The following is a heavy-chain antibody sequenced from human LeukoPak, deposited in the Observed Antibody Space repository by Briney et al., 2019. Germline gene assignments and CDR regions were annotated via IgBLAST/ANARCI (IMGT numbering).Heavy chain of an antibody. D-gene: IGHD2-2*01. CDR2: ISYDGSNK. CDR3: ARGPWGTMGDY. Sequence: GGSLRLSCAASGFTFSSYAMHWVRQAPGKGLEWVAVISYDGSNKYYADSVKGRLTISRDNSKNTLYLQMNSLRAEDTAVYYCARGPWGTMGDYWGQGTLVTVSS. CDR1: GFTFSSYA. V-gene: IGHV3-30-3*01. J-gene: IGHJ4*02.